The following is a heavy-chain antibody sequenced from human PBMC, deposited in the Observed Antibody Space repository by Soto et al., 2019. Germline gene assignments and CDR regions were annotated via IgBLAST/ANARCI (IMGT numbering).Heavy chain of an antibody. CDR3: ARGGDPRSGWFSRPRIDY. CDR2: IYYSGST. Sequence: PSETLSLTCTVSGGSVSSGSYYWSWIRQPPGKGLEWIGYIYYSGSTNYNPSLKSRVTISVDTSKNQFSLKLSSVTTADTAVYYCARGGDPRSGWFSRPRIDYRGQGTLVTVSS. CDR1: GGSVSSGSYY. V-gene: IGHV4-61*01. D-gene: IGHD3-3*01. J-gene: IGHJ4*02.